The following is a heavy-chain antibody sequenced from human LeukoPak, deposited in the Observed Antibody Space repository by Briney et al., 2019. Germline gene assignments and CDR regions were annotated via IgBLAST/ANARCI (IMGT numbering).Heavy chain of an antibody. V-gene: IGHV4-39*07. CDR1: GGSISSSSYY. J-gene: IGHJ4*02. D-gene: IGHD3-9*01. CDR3: ASAYYDILGGHFDY. CDR2: IYYSGST. Sequence: KPSETLSLTCTVSGGSISSSSYYWGWIRQPPGKGLEWIGSIYYSGSTYYNPSLKSRVTISVDTSKNQFSLKVTSVTAADTAVYYCASAYYDILGGHFDYWGQGTLVTASS.